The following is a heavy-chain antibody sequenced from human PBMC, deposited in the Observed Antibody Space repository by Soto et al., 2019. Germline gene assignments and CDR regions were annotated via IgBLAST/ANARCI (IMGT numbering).Heavy chain of an antibody. CDR1: GFTFSSYA. CDR2: ISYDGSNK. CDR3: ASPDY. Sequence: QVQLVESGGGVVQPGRSLRLSCAASGFTFSSYAMHWVRQAPGKGLEWVAVISYDGSNKYYADSVKGRFTSSRDNSKNTLYLQMNSLRAEETAVYYCASPDYWGQGTLVTVSS. V-gene: IGHV3-30-3*01. J-gene: IGHJ4*02.